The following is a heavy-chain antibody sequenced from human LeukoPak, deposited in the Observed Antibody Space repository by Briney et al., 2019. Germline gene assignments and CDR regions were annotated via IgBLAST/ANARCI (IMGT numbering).Heavy chain of an antibody. CDR2: IYPGDSDT. V-gene: IGHV5-51*01. D-gene: IGHD3-10*01. CDR1: GYSFTNYW. J-gene: IGHJ3*02. CDR3: ARRVLLNPNDAFDI. Sequence: GESLKISCKGSGYSFTNYWIGWVRQMPGKGLEWMGIIYPGDSDTRYSPPFQGQVTISADKSISTAYLQWSSLKASDTAMYYCARRVLLNPNDAFDIWGQGTMVIVSS.